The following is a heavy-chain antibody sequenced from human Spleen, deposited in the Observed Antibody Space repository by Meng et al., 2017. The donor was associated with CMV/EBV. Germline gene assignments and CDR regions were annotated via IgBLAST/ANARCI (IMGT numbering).Heavy chain of an antibody. D-gene: IGHD1-26*01. CDR2: IIPMANVA. J-gene: IGHJ5*02. CDR3: ARMGINWFDP. V-gene: IGHV1-69*02. CDR1: GGTFTSYT. Sequence: VPCKASGGTFTSYTFSWVRQAPGQGLEWMGRIIPMANVANYAQKFQDRVTIIADKSTSTVYMQLSSLRSDDTAVYFCARMGINWFDPWGQGTLVTVSS.